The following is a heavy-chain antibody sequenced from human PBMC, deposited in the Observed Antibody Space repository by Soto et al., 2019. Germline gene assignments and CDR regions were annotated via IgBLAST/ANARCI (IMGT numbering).Heavy chain of an antibody. J-gene: IGHJ6*03. V-gene: IGHV4-4*02. Sequence: PSETLSLTCAVSSGSISSSNWWSWVRQPPGKGLEWIGEIYHSGSTNYNPSLKSRVTISVDKSKNQFSLKLSSVTAADTAVYYCARIGRLYCSSTSCYYYYYYMDVWGKGTTVTVSS. CDR1: SGSISSSNW. CDR3: ARIGRLYCSSTSCYYYYYYMDV. CDR2: IYHSGST. D-gene: IGHD2-2*01.